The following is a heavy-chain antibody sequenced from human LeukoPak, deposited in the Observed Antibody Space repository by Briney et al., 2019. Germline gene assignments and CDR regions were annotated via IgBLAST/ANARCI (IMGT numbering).Heavy chain of an antibody. CDR1: GFTFRNYL. CDR2: ISSTGGTI. J-gene: IGHJ6*02. V-gene: IGHV3-48*01. D-gene: IGHD3-22*01. Sequence: PGGSLRLSCAASGFTFRNYLMNWVRQAPGKGLEWVSFISSTGGTIYYADSVKGRFTVSRDNGKNSLLLQMNSLRTEDTALYYCAKDITTYYYGMDVWGQGTTVTVSS. CDR3: AKDITTYYYGMDV.